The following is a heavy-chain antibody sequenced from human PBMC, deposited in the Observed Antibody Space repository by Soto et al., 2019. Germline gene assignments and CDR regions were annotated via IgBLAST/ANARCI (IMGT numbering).Heavy chain of an antibody. V-gene: IGHV4-30-4*01. Sequence: KASETLSLTCTVSGGSISSGDYYWSWIRQPPGNGLEWIGDIYYSGSTYYNPSLKSRVTISVDTSKNQFSLKLSSVTAADTAVYYCASDNILGILYGGMDVWGQGTTVTVSS. CDR3: ASDNILGILYGGMDV. D-gene: IGHD3-3*01. CDR2: IYYSGST. J-gene: IGHJ6*02. CDR1: GGSISSGDYY.